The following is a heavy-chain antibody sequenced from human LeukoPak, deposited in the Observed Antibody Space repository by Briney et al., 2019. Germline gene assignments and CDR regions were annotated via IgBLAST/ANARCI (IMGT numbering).Heavy chain of an antibody. Sequence: GGSLRLSCAASGFTFSSYSMNWVRQAPGKGLEWVSSIRSSSSYIYYADSVKGRFTISRDNAKNSLYLQMNSLRAEDTAVYYCARGARDNYDILTGYLYYYYGMDVWGQGTTVTVSS. CDR2: IRSSSSYI. J-gene: IGHJ6*02. CDR1: GFTFSSYS. CDR3: ARGARDNYDILTGYLYYYYGMDV. V-gene: IGHV3-21*01. D-gene: IGHD3-9*01.